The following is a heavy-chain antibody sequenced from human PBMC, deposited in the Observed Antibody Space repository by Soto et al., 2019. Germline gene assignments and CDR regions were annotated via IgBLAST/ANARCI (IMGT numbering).Heavy chain of an antibody. CDR2: ISANGENT. J-gene: IGHJ4*02. Sequence: GGSLRLSCAASGFTFSSYAMSWVRQAPGKGLEWVSTISANGENTYYADSVKGRFTITRDNSKTTLYLQMNSLRADDTAVYYCVKDSLGYWGQGTLVTVSS. D-gene: IGHD3-22*01. CDR3: VKDSLGY. CDR1: GFTFSSYA. V-gene: IGHV3-23*01.